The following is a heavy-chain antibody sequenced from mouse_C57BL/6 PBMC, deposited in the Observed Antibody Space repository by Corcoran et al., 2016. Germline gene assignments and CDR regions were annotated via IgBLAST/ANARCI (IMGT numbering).Heavy chain of an antibody. CDR2: INPNNGGT. CDR1: GYTFTDYY. Sequence: EVQLQQSGPELVKPGASVKISCKASGYTFTDYYMNWVKQSPGKSLEWIGDINPNNGGTSYNQKFKGKATLTVDKSSSTAYMELRSLTSEDSAVYYCARSEYGNPAWFAYWGQGTLVTVSA. D-gene: IGHD2-1*01. V-gene: IGHV1-26*01. CDR3: ARSEYGNPAWFAY. J-gene: IGHJ3*01.